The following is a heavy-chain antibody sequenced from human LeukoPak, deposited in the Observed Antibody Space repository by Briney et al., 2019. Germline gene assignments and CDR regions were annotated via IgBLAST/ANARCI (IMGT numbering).Heavy chain of an antibody. CDR3: ARRWSYYYDSSGYYSTYWYFDL. J-gene: IGHJ2*01. V-gene: IGHV5-51*01. D-gene: IGHD3-22*01. CDR1: GYRFTTYW. CDR2: IHPGDSDT. Sequence: GESLRISCKASGYRFTTYWIGWVRQMPGKGLEWMGAIHPGDSDTRYSPSFQGQVTISADKSTSTASLQWSSLKASDTAMYYCARRWSYYYDSSGYYSTYWYFDLWGRGTLVTVSS.